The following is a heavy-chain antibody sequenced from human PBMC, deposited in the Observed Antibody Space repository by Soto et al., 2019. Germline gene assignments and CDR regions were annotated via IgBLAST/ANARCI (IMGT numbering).Heavy chain of an antibody. CDR1: GFTFSSYA. CDR3: ARDSRKGTGTRYYYYGMDV. CDR2: ISYDGSNK. V-gene: IGHV3-30-3*01. Sequence: GGSLRLSCAASGFTFSSYAMHWVRQAPGKGLEWVAVISYDGSNKYYADSVKGRFTISRDNSKNTLYLQMNSLRADDTAVYYCARDSRKGTGTRYYYYGMDVWGQGTTVTVSS. D-gene: IGHD1-1*01. J-gene: IGHJ6*02.